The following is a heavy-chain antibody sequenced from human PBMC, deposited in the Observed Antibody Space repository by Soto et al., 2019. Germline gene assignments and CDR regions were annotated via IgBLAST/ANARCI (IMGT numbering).Heavy chain of an antibody. CDR1: GGTFSSYA. J-gene: IGHJ4*02. V-gene: IGHV1-69*12. D-gene: IGHD3-16*01. CDR3: ARRGTSMVGLGDDY. Sequence: QVQLVQSGAGVKKPGSSVKVSCKASGGTFSSYAISWVRQAPGQGLEWMGGIIPIFGTANYAQKFQGRVTSTAEESTSRDCRELSSLRSEDTAVYYGARRGTSMVGLGDDYWGQGTLVTVSS. CDR2: IIPIFGTA.